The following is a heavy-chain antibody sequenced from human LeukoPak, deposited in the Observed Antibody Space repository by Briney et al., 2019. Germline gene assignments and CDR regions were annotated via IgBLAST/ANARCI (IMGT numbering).Heavy chain of an antibody. Sequence: ASETLSLTCTVSSGSISSGSYYWSWIRQPAGKGLEWIGRIYTSGSTNYNPSLKSRVTISVDTSKNQFSLKLSSVAAADTAVYYCARTTEDCSSTSCYQYWFDPWGQGTLVTVSS. CDR2: IYTSGST. V-gene: IGHV4-61*02. D-gene: IGHD2-2*01. J-gene: IGHJ5*02. CDR3: ARTTEDCSSTSCYQYWFDP. CDR1: SGSISSGSYY.